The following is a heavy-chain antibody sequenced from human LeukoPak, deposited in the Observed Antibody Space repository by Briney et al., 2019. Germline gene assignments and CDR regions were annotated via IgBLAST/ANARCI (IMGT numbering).Heavy chain of an antibody. V-gene: IGHV1-2*02. J-gene: IGHJ5*02. D-gene: IGHD1-26*01. CDR3: ARGGELAANWFDP. Sequence: ASVKVSCKASGYTFTGYYMHWVRQAPGQGLAWMGWINPNSGGTNYAQKFQDRVTMTRDTSVSTAYMELSRLRSDDTAVYYCARGGELAANWFDPWGQGTLVTVSS. CDR1: GYTFTGYY. CDR2: INPNSGGT.